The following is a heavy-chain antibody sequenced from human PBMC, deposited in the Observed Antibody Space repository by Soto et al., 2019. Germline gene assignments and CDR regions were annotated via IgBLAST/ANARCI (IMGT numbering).Heavy chain of an antibody. J-gene: IGHJ5*02. Sequence: LRLSCAASGFTFSSYGMHWVRQAPGKGLEWVAVIWYDGSNKYYADSVKGRFTISRDNSKNTLYLQMNSLRAEDTAVYYCARDFSSIQRGWFDPWGQGTLVTVSS. CDR3: ARDFSSIQRGWFDP. V-gene: IGHV3-33*01. D-gene: IGHD2-2*01. CDR1: GFTFSSYG. CDR2: IWYDGSNK.